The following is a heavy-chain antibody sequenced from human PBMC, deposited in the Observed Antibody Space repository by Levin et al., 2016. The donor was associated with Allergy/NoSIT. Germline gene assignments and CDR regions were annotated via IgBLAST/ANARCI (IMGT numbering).Heavy chain of an antibody. Sequence: GGSLRLSCKGSGYRFVDYWISWMRQMPGKGLEWMGRIDPSDSYTNYSPSFQGHVTISAEKSNSTVYLQWTRLRASDTGIYYCARPGSSGLYYAMDIWGQGTTVTVSS. V-gene: IGHV5-10-1*01. D-gene: IGHD3-10*01. CDR3: ARPGSSGLYYAMDI. CDR2: IDPSDSYT. CDR1: GYRFVDYW. J-gene: IGHJ6*02.